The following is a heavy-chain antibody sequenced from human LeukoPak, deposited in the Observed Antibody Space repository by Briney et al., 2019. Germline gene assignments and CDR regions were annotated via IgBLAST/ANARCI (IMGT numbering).Heavy chain of an antibody. D-gene: IGHD3-3*01. V-gene: IGHV1-2*02. CDR1: GYTFTGYY. CDR2: INPNGGGT. CDR3: ARGVGFLEWLLYNY. J-gene: IGHJ4*02. Sequence: ASVKVSCKASGYTFTGYYMHWVRQAPGQGLEWMGWINPNGGGTNYAQKFQGRVTMTRDTSISTAYMELSRLRSDDTAVYYCARGVGFLEWLLYNYWGQGTLVTVSS.